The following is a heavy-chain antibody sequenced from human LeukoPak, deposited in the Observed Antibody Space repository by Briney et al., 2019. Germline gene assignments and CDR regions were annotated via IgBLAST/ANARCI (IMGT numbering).Heavy chain of an antibody. CDR2: IKQDGSEK. CDR1: GFTFSSYW. CDR3: ARDLYETVAGTSLFDY. Sequence: GGSLRLSCAASGFTFSSYWMSWVRQAPGKGLEWVANIKQDGSEKYYVDSVKGRFTISRDNAKNSLYLQMNSLRAEDTAVYYCARDLYETVAGTSLFDYWGQGTLVTVSS. V-gene: IGHV3-7*01. D-gene: IGHD6-19*01. J-gene: IGHJ4*02.